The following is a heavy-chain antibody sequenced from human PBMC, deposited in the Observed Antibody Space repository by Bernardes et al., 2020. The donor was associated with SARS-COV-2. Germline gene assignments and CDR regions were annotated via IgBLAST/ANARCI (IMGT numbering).Heavy chain of an antibody. J-gene: IGHJ4*02. CDR2: ISWNSGRI. V-gene: IGHV3-9*01. D-gene: IGHD1-26*01. Sequence: GGSLRLSCAASGFTFDDYAVHWVRQAPGKGLEWVSGISWNSGRIGYADSVKGRFTISRDTAKNSLYLQMNSLRAEDTALYYCAKAKGWDSGSPIDFWGQGTLVTVSS. CDR3: AKAKGWDSGSPIDF. CDR1: GFTFDDYA.